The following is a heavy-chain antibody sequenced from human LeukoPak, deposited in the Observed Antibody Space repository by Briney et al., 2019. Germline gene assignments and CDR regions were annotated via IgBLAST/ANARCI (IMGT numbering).Heavy chain of an antibody. Sequence: NMNTYYNPSHKIRVTISIDTSKNQFSLMLSTVTAADTAIYYCATYHVNGAGRGHWGPGTLVTVSS. CDR2: NMNT. J-gene: IGHJ4*02. CDR3: ATYHVNGAGRGH. D-gene: IGHD2-8*01. V-gene: IGHV4-59*03.